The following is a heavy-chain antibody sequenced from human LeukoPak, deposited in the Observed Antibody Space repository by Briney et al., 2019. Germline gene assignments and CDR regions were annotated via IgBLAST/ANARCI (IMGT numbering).Heavy chain of an antibody. CDR3: AKEGVGGSGWDD. J-gene: IGHJ4*02. D-gene: IGHD6-19*01. V-gene: IGHV3-30-3*01. CDR1: GFTFSSYA. CDR2: ISYDGSNK. Sequence: GRSLRLSCAASGFTFSSYAMHWVRQAPGKGLEWVAVISYDGSNKYYADSVKGRFTISRDNSKNTLYLQMNSLRAEDTAVYYCAKEGVGGSGWDDWGQGTLVTVSS.